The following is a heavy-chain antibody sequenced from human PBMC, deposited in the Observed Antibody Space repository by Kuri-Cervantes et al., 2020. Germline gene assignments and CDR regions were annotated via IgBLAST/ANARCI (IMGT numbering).Heavy chain of an antibody. V-gene: IGHV1-24*01. CDR1: GYTLTELS. CDR2: FDPEDGET. D-gene: IGHD5-12*01. CDR3: ATLGWLREDLDFDY. J-gene: IGHJ4*02. Sequence: ASVKVSCKVSGYTLTELSMHWVRQAPGKGLEWMGGFDPEDGETIYAQKFQGRVTMTEDTSTDTAHMELSSLRSEDTAVYYCATLGWLREDLDFDYWGQGTLITVSS.